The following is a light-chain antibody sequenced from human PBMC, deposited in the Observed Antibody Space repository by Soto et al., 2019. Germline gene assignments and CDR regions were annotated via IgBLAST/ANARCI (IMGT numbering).Light chain of an antibody. J-gene: IGKJ1*01. CDR2: KAS. CDR3: QQSYSTPRT. V-gene: IGKV1-5*03. CDR1: QTISSW. Sequence: DIQITQSPSTLSGSVGDRVTITCRASQTISSWLAWYQQKPGKASKLLIYKASTLKSGVPSRFSGSGSGTEFTLTISSLQPEDFATYYCQQSYSTPRTFGQGTKVDIK.